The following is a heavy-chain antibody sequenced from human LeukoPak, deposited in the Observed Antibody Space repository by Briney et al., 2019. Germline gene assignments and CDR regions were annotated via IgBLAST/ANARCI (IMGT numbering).Heavy chain of an antibody. CDR1: RFTFSSYA. CDR2: ISYDGSNK. D-gene: IGHD3-22*01. Sequence: GGSLRLSCAASRFTFSSYAMHWVRQAPGKGLEWVAVISYDGSNKYYADSVKGRFTISRDNSKNTLYLQMNSLRAEDTAVYYCARDPDSSGYYSLYYFDYWGQGTLVTVSS. J-gene: IGHJ4*02. V-gene: IGHV3-30-3*01. CDR3: ARDPDSSGYYSLYYFDY.